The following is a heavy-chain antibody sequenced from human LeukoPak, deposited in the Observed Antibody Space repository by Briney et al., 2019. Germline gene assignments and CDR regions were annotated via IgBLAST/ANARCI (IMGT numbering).Heavy chain of an antibody. V-gene: IGHV1-18*04. CDR2: ISGYTGRT. J-gene: IGHJ4*02. CDR1: GFGFITYG. CDR3: ARGPGIDVAGVFDY. D-gene: IGHD6-19*01. Sequence: ASVKLSSKASGFGFITYGINWVRQAPGQRLEWMGWISGYTGRTKYLQKMRGRVTMTTDTSTNTAYMELRSLTSDDTAVYYCARGPGIDVAGVFDYWGQGSLVTVSS.